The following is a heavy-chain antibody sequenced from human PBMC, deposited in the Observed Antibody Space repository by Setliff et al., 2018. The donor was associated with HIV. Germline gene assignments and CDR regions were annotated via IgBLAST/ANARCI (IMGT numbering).Heavy chain of an antibody. CDR1: GYTFTSYY. CDR3: ARGGPGSSFGYDWFDP. CDR2: INPNGGST. J-gene: IGHJ5*02. Sequence: GASVKVSCKASGYTFTSYYVHFVRPAPGQGPEWMGIINPNGGSTNYAQKFEGRVAMTADTSTNNVHMYLSSLRSEDTAIYYCARGGPGSSFGYDWFDPWGQGTPVTVPQ. V-gene: IGHV1-46*01. D-gene: IGHD5-18*01.